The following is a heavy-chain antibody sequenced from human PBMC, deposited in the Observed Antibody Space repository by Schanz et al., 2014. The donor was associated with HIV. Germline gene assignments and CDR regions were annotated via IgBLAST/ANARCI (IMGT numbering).Heavy chain of an antibody. J-gene: IGHJ6*02. V-gene: IGHV3-30-3*01. CDR2: ISNDGSNK. CDR3: ARMEQLIIGYYYGMDV. CDR1: GFTFSDYY. Sequence: QVQLVESGGGVVKPGGSLRLSCAASGFTFSDYYMSWIRQAPGKGLEWVTVISNDGSNKYYTDSVKGRFTISRDNSKNTVYLQMNSLRPEDTAVYYCARMEQLIIGYYYGMDVWGQGTTVTVSS. D-gene: IGHD3-16*01.